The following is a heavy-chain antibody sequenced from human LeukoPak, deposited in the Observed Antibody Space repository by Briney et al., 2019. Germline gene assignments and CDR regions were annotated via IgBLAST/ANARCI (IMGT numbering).Heavy chain of an antibody. V-gene: IGHV3-48*01. J-gene: IGHJ2*01. CDR1: GFTFSGYS. CDR2: ISSPSSTI. D-gene: IGHD2-21*01. CDR3: ARAYLLPSIPYWYFDL. Sequence: GGSLRLSCAASGFTFSGYSMNWVRQAPGKGLEWLSYISSPSSTIYSAASVRGRFTISRDKAKFSLYLQMDSLRAEDAAIYYCARAYLLPSIPYWYFDLWGRGTLVTVSS.